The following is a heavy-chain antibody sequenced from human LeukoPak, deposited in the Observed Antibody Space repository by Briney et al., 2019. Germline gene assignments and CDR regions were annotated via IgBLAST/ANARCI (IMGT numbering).Heavy chain of an antibody. J-gene: IGHJ4*02. CDR2: IYHSGST. D-gene: IGHD6-19*01. Sequence: SETLSLTCTVSTGAMSRGGYYWSWIRQPPGQGLEWIGYIYHSGSTYYNPSLKSRVTISVDRSKNQFSLKLSSVTAADTAVYYCARGQWATFDYWGQGTLVTVSS. CDR1: TGAMSRGGYY. CDR3: ARGQWATFDY. V-gene: IGHV4-30-2*01.